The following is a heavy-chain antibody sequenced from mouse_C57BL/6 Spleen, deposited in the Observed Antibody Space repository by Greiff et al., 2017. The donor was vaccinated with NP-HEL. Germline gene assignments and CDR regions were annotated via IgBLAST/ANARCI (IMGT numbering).Heavy chain of an antibody. J-gene: IGHJ4*01. D-gene: IGHD1-2*01. CDR1: GFSLTSYG. CDR2: IWSDGST. V-gene: IGHV2-6-1*01. CDR3: ARHRGTHYGYAMDY. Sequence: QVQLQESGPGLVAPSQRLSITCTVSGFSLTSYGVHWVRQPPGKGLEWLVVIWSDGSTTYNSALKSRLSISKDNSKSQVFLKMNSLQTDDTAMYYCARHRGTHYGYAMDYWGQGTSVTVSS.